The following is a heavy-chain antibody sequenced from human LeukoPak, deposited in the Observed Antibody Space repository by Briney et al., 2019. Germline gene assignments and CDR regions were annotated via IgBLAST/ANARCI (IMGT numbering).Heavy chain of an antibody. D-gene: IGHD3-22*01. CDR1: GGSISSGGYS. J-gene: IGHJ3*02. V-gene: IGHV4-30-2*01. CDR3: ARAGREYSSGSYAFDI. CDR2: IYHSGST. Sequence: PSETLSLTCAVSGGSISSGGYSWSWIRQPPGKGLEWIGYIYHSGSTYYNPSLKSRVTISVDRSKNQFSLKLSSVTAADTAVYYCARAGREYSSGSYAFDIWGQGTMVTVSS.